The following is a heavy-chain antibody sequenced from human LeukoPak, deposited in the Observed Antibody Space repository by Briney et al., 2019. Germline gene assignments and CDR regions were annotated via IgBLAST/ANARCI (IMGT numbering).Heavy chain of an antibody. V-gene: IGHV4-34*01. CDR2: INHSGST. CDR1: GGSFSGYY. CDR3: ARDPTTVTTSSY. J-gene: IGHJ4*02. D-gene: IGHD4-11*01. Sequence: SETLSLTCAVYGGSFSGYYWCWIRQLPGKGLEWIGEINHSGSTNYNPSLKSRVTISVDTSKNQFSLKLSSVTAADTAVYYCARDPTTVTTSSYWGQGTLVTVSS.